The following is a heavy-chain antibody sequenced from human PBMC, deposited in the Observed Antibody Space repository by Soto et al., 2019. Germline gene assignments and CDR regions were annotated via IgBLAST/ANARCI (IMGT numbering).Heavy chain of an antibody. CDR3: ARVRTVTTLYDAFDI. CDR2: INPNSGGT. CDR1: GYTFTGYY. Sequence: ASVKVSFKASGYTFTGYYMHWLRQAPGQGLEWMGWINPNSGGTNYAQKFQGRVTMTRDTSISTAYMELSRLRSDDTAVYYCARVRTVTTLYDAFDIWGQGTMVTVSS. V-gene: IGHV1-2*02. D-gene: IGHD4-17*01. J-gene: IGHJ3*02.